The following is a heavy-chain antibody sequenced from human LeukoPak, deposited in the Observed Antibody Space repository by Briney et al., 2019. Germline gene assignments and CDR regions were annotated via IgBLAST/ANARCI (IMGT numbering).Heavy chain of an antibody. J-gene: IGHJ6*02. Sequence: PGGSLRLSCVGSGFTSIAYALNWARQAPGKGLEWVSGISGGGVTTYYADSVKGRFTISRDNSKNTLYLQMSNLRAEDTAVYFCARGGGLDVWGQGATVTVSS. CDR2: ISGGGVTT. D-gene: IGHD3-16*01. CDR3: ARGGGLDV. CDR1: GFTSIAYA. V-gene: IGHV3-23*01.